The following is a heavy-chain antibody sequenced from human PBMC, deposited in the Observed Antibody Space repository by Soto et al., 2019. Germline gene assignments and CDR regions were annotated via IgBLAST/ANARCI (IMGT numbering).Heavy chain of an antibody. CDR3: ARDRIRSAGDAFDI. CDR2: IYYSGST. CDR1: GGSISSYY. Sequence: SETLSLTCTVSGGSISSYYWSWIRQPPGKGLEWIGYIYYSGSTNCNPSLKSRVTISVDTSKNQFSLKLSSVTAADTAVYYCARDRIRSAGDAFDIWGQGTMVTVSS. J-gene: IGHJ3*02. D-gene: IGHD3-3*01. V-gene: IGHV4-59*01.